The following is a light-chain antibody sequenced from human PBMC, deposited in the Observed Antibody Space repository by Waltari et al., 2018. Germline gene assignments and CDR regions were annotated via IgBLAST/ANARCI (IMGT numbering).Light chain of an antibody. V-gene: IGKV1-6*01. Sequence: IQMTQSPSSLSASVGDTVTITCRASQDIRNDLGWYQQRPGKAPMLLIYDASSLQTGVPSRFSGSGSGTGFTLTISSLQPEDFGTYYCLQDYSYPWTFGQGTKVEVK. CDR1: QDIRND. CDR3: LQDYSYPWT. CDR2: DAS. J-gene: IGKJ1*01.